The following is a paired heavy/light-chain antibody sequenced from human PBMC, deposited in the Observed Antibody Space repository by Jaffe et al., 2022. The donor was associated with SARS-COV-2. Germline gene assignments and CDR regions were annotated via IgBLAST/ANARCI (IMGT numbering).Heavy chain of an antibody. CDR1: GFTFSGHA. CDR2: ISFDGTAQ. V-gene: IGHV3-30*04. D-gene: IGHD3-22*01. CDR3: AKDFRSGYYPDY. J-gene: IGHJ4*02. Sequence: QVQLVESGGGVVQPGRSLRLSCVVSGFTFSGHAMHWVRQAPGKGLEWVALISFDGTAQWYADSMKGRFTISRDNSKNTLYLQVNSLRPDDTAIYYCAKDFRSGYYPDYWGQGTLVTVSS.
Light chain of an antibody. Sequence: QSALTQPASVSGSPGQSITISCTGISTNIGSYNLVSWYQHHSGKAPKLLIYEGSKRPSGVSSRFSGSKSGNTASLTISGLQAEDEADYYCCSYVPTTTLFGGGTKLTVL. CDR1: STNIGSYNL. CDR2: EGS. CDR3: CSYVPTTTL. J-gene: IGLJ2*01. V-gene: IGLV2-23*01.